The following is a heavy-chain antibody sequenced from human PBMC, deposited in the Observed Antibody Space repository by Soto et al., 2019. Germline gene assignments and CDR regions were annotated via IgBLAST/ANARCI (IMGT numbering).Heavy chain of an antibody. CDR3: ATRGPDTSTYYGTGKYCYFDL. V-gene: IGHV1-46*01. J-gene: IGHJ2*01. Sequence: ASVKVSCKASDYYIHWVRQAPGQGLEWMGIINPSGGSTYSQMFQGRVTMTRDTSTNAVYMELSSLRSEDTAVYYCATRGPDTSTYYGTGKYCYFDLWGRGTLVTVSS. D-gene: IGHD3-22*01. CDR2: INPSGGST. CDR1: DYY.